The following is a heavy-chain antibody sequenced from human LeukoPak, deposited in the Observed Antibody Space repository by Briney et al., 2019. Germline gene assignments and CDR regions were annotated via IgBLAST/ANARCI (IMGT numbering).Heavy chain of an antibody. V-gene: IGHV3-9*01. J-gene: IGHJ4*02. CDR3: AKDIFTMARGVVDY. D-gene: IGHD3-10*01. CDR2: ISWNSGSI. Sequence: GRSLRLSCAASGFTFDDYAMHWVRQAPGKGLEWVSGISWNSGSIGYADSVKGRFTISRDNAKNSLYLQMNSLRAEDTALYYCAKDIFTMARGVVDYWGQGTLVTVSS. CDR1: GFTFDDYA.